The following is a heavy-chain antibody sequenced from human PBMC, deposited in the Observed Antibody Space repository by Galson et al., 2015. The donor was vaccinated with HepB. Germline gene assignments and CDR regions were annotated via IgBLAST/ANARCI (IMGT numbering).Heavy chain of an antibody. J-gene: IGHJ4*02. D-gene: IGHD1-1*01. V-gene: IGHV3-30*02. CDR2: IRYDASNK. Sequence: SLRLSCAASGFTFNTYNINWVRQAPGKGLEWVAYIRYDASNKYYPDSVKGRLTISRDNSKNTLYLQMNSLRAEDTAVYYCAKPSTGRGDYFDSWGQGTLVTVSS. CDR3: AKPSTGRGDYFDS. CDR1: GFTFNTYN.